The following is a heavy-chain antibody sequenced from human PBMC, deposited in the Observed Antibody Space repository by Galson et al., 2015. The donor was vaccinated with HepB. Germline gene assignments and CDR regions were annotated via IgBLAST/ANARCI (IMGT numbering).Heavy chain of an antibody. V-gene: IGHV3-74*01. J-gene: IGHJ3*02. CDR1: GFTFSSYW. CDR3: TRDLGRHYDFLTGYYRADSFDM. D-gene: IGHD3-9*01. CDR2: IKSDGNTL. Sequence: SLRLSCAATGFTFSSYWMHWVRQGPGKRLEWVSHIKSDGNTLHYADSVKGRFIISRDNAKNRLFLQMDNVRAEDTAVYYCTRDLGRHYDFLTGYYRADSFDMWGQGTMVTVSS.